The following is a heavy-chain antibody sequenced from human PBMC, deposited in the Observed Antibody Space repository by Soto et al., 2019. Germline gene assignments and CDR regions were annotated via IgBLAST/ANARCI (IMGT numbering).Heavy chain of an antibody. CDR2: IRSKAYGGTT. Sequence: GGSLRLSCTASGFTFGDYAMSWFRQAPGKGLEWVGFIRSKAYGGTTEYAASVKGRFTISRDDSKSIAYLQMNSLKTEDTAVYYCTRDCSGGSCYLEVSENWFDPWGQGTLVTVSS. CDR3: TRDCSGGSCYLEVSENWFDP. D-gene: IGHD2-15*01. CDR1: GFTFGDYA. J-gene: IGHJ5*02. V-gene: IGHV3-49*03.